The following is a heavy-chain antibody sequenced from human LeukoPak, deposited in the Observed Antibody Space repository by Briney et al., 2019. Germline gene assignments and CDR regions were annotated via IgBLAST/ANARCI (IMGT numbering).Heavy chain of an antibody. Sequence: GGSLRLSCAASGFTFDDYAMHWVRQAPGKGLEWVSGISWNSGSIGYADSVKGRFTISRDNAKNSLYLQMNSLRAEDTALYYCAKPRGVTTSHFDCWGQGTLVTVSS. D-gene: IGHD4-17*01. CDR2: ISWNSGSI. V-gene: IGHV3-9*01. CDR1: GFTFDDYA. CDR3: AKPRGVTTSHFDC. J-gene: IGHJ4*02.